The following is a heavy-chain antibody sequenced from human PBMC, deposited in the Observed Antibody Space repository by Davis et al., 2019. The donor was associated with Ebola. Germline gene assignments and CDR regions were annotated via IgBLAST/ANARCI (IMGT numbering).Heavy chain of an antibody. J-gene: IGHJ4*02. CDR1: GYTFTSYY. V-gene: IGHV1-46*01. D-gene: IGHD6-13*01. Sequence: AASVKVSCKASGYTFTSYYMHWVRQAPGQGLEWMGIINPGGGTTSYAQKFQGRVTMTRDTSTSTVYMELSSLRSEDTAVYYCARAPHSSTPFDYWGQGILVTVSS. CDR3: ARAPHSSTPFDY. CDR2: INPGGGTT.